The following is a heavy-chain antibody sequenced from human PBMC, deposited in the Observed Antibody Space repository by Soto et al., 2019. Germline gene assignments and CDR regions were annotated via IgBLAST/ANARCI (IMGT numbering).Heavy chain of an antibody. J-gene: IGHJ4*02. D-gene: IGHD6-13*01. Sequence: EVQLVESGGGWVQPGRSLRLSCAASGFTFDVYAMDWVRQAPGKGLEWVSGINYNSGSVGYADSVKGRFTSCRDNAKNSVHLQMNSLRAEDTAVYYCAKDISLRGWVYLVVEYWGQGTLVTVSP. V-gene: IGHV3-9*01. CDR2: INYNSGSV. CDR3: AKDISLRGWVYLVVEY. CDR1: GFTFDVYA.